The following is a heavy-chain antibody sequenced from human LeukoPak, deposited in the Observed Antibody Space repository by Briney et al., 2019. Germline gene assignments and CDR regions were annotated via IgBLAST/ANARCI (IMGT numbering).Heavy chain of an antibody. CDR2: IYYSGST. J-gene: IGHJ4*02. D-gene: IGHD3-22*01. CDR3: ARHYDSSGYYSADDY. Sequence: PSETLSLTCTVSGGSISSYYWSWIRQPPGKGLEWIGYIYYSGSTYYNPSLKSRVTISVDTSKNQFSLKLSSVTAADTAVYYCARHYDSSGYYSADDYWGQGTLVTVSS. CDR1: GGSISSYY. V-gene: IGHV4-59*06.